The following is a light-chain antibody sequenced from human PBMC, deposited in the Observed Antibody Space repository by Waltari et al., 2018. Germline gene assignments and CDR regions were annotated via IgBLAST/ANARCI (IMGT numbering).Light chain of an antibody. CDR2: KAA. Sequence: DIQMTQYHSTLSTSVGDRVTITCRASQSIKSWSAWYQQKRGKAPKLLICKAASLESVVPSRFSGSESGTEVTLGISGLQPDDFASYYCQQYDTYPWTFGQGTKVEIK. V-gene: IGKV1-5*03. J-gene: IGKJ1*01. CDR1: QSIKSW. CDR3: QQYDTYPWT.